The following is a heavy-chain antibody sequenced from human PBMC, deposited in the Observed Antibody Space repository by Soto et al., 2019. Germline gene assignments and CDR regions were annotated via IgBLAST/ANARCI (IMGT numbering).Heavy chain of an antibody. V-gene: IGHV3-33*01. D-gene: IGHD2-21*02. CDR2: IWYDGSNK. Sequence: QVQLVESGGGVVQPGRSLRLSCAASGFTFSSYGMHWVRQAPGKGLEWVAVIWYDGSNKYYADSVKGRFTISRDNSKNTLYLQMNSLRAEDTAVYYCARDSPYCGGDCYPNWFDPWGQGTLVTVSS. J-gene: IGHJ5*02. CDR3: ARDSPYCGGDCYPNWFDP. CDR1: GFTFSSYG.